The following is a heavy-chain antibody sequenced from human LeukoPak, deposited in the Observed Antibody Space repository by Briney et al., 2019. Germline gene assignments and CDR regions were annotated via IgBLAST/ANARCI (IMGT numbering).Heavy chain of an antibody. Sequence: SETLSLNCTVFGESISSYYWSWIRQPPGRGLEWLGYISYSGSTSYNPSLKSRVTISLGTSRNQFSLKLTSGTAADTAVYYCARHGSGSSLALYPWGQGTLVTVSS. D-gene: IGHD3-10*01. V-gene: IGHV4-59*08. CDR3: ARHGSGSSLALYP. J-gene: IGHJ5*02. CDR2: ISYSGST. CDR1: GESISSYY.